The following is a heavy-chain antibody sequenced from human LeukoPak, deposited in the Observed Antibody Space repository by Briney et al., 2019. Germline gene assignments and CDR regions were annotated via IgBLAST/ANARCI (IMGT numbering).Heavy chain of an antibody. CDR2: ISFDGSKK. CDR1: GFTFSNYA. Sequence: GGSLRLSCAASGFTFSNYAMHWVRRAPGKGLEWVAVISFDGSKKYYADSVKGQFTISRDNSKSTLYLQMNSLRAEDTALYYCVRSRATSGGYYFAYWGQGVLVTVSS. D-gene: IGHD3-16*01. CDR3: VRSRATSGGYYFAY. V-gene: IGHV3-30*04. J-gene: IGHJ4*02.